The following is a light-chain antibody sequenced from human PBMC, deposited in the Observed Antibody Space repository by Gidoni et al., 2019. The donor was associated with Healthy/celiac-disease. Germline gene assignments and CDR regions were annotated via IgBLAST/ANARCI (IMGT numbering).Light chain of an antibody. CDR1: QSVSSSY. CDR3: QQYGSSPGT. Sequence: EIVLTQSPGTLSLSPGERATLSCRASQSVSSSYLAWYQQQPGQAPRLLIYGASSRATGIPDRCSGSGSRTDFTLTISRLEPEDVAVYYCQQYGSSPGTFGQGTKVEIK. CDR2: GAS. V-gene: IGKV3-20*01. J-gene: IGKJ1*01.